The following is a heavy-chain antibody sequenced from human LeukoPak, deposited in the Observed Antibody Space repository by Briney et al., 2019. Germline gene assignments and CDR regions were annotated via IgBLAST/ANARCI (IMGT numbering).Heavy chain of an antibody. CDR3: AGDRGVRGVTYGMDV. CDR1: GYTLTDYY. Sequence: ASVKVSCRASGYTLTDYYMHWVRQAPGQGLEWMGCIDPDSGGTKSAQRFQGRVTMTRDPSISTAYLELSRLRTDDTAVYYCAGDRGVRGVTYGMDVWGQGTTVTVSS. CDR2: IDPDSGGT. J-gene: IGHJ6*02. D-gene: IGHD3-10*01. V-gene: IGHV1-2*02.